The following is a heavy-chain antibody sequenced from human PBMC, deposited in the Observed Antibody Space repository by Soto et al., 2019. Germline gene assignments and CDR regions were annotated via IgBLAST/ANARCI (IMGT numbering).Heavy chain of an antibody. D-gene: IGHD4-17*01. CDR1: GGSISSYY. CDR3: ARRYGYYFDY. Sequence: SETLSLTCTVSGGSISSYYWSWIRQPPGKGLEWIGYIYYSGSTNYNPSLKSRVTISVDTSKNQLSLKLNSVTAADTAVYYCARRYGYYFDYWGQGTLVTVSS. J-gene: IGHJ4*02. CDR2: IYYSGST. V-gene: IGHV4-59*08.